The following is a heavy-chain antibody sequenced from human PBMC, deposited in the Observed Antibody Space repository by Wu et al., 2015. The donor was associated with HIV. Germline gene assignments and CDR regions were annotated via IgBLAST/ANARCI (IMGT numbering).Heavy chain of an antibody. J-gene: IGHJ3*01. D-gene: IGHD1-14*01. Sequence: QVQLVQSGAEVKKPGASVKVSCKVSGYTLTELPMHWVRQAPGKGLEWMGGFDPEDGETIYAQKFQGRVTVTEDTSTDTAYMELSSLKSDDTAVYFCARGGGDRIDEPFDVWGQGTTVTV. CDR2: FDPEDGET. V-gene: IGHV1-24*01. CDR3: ARGGGDRIDEPFDV. CDR1: GYTLTELP.